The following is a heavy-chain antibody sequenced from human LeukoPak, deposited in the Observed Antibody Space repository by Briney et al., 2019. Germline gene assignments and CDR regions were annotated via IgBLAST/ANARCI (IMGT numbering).Heavy chain of an antibody. CDR2: IYYSGST. CDR1: GGSISSYY. J-gene: IGHJ4*02. D-gene: IGHD3-3*01. Sequence: SETPSLTCTVSGGSISSYYWSWIRQHPGKGLEWIGYIYYSGSTYYNPSLKSRVTISVDTSKNQFSLKLSPVTAADTAVYYCARARLVEYYDFWSGYVDYWGQGTLVTVSS. V-gene: IGHV4-59*06. CDR3: ARARLVEYYDFWSGYVDY.